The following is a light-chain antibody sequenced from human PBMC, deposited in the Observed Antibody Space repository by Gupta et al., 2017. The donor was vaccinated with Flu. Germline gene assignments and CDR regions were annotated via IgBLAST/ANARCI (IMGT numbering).Light chain of an antibody. J-gene: IGLJ1*01. CDR3: SSYTSSSTLYV. V-gene: IGLV2-14*01. CDR1: SSDLGGYNN. CDR2: EVS. Sequence: QSALTQPASVSGSPGQSIPISCTGTSSDLGGYNNVSWYQQHPGKAPKLMIYEVSNRPSGISDRFSGSKSDNTASLTISGLQAEDEADYYCSSYTSSSTLYVFGSGTKVTVL.